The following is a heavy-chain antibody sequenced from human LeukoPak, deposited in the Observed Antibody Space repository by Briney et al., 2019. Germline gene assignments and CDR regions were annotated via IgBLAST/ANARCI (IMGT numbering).Heavy chain of an antibody. D-gene: IGHD3-16*02. Sequence: PGGSLSLSCAASGFTFSSSAMTWVRQAPGKGLEWVSSISSSSSYIYYADSVKGRFTISRDNAKNSLYLQMNSLRAEDTAVYYCARDPEAYDYVWGSYRYYDYWGQGTLVTVSS. V-gene: IGHV3-21*01. CDR3: ARDPEAYDYVWGSYRYYDY. J-gene: IGHJ4*02. CDR1: GFTFSSSA. CDR2: ISSSSSYI.